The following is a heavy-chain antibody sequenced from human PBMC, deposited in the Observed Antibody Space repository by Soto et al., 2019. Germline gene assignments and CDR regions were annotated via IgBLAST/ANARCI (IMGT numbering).Heavy chain of an antibody. Sequence: QVQLQQRGAGLLKPSETLSLTCAVYGGSLSGYSWSWIRQPPGKALEWLGEFNHSGDTNYNPSLKSRVSISADTSKNEVFLNLSSVTAADPAMYYCARHHVRGRTIAGAAEFWGQGTLVTVSS. CDR3: ARHHVRGRTIAGAAEF. CDR1: GGSLSGYS. V-gene: IGHV4-34*01. CDR2: FNHSGDT. J-gene: IGHJ4*02. D-gene: IGHD1-26*01.